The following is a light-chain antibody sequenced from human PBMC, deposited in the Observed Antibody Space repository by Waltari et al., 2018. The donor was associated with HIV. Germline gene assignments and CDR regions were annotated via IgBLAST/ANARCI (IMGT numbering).Light chain of an antibody. Sequence: DIQMTQSPSSLSASVGDRVTITCRASQAIRNDLGWYQQNPGKAPKRLIYAASILQSGVPSRFSGSGSGTEFTLTISSLQPEDFATYYCLQHNSYPLSFGGGTKVEIK. CDR3: LQHNSYPLS. CDR2: AAS. CDR1: QAIRND. V-gene: IGKV1-17*01. J-gene: IGKJ4*01.